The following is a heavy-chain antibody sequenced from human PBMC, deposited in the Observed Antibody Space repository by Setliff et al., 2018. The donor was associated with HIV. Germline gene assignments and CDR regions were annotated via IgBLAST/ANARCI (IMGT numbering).Heavy chain of an antibody. V-gene: IGHV4-34*01. CDR1: GGSFSGYN. CDR3: AREMGSSWFYYYYYMDV. D-gene: IGHD6-13*01. Sequence: SETLSLTCAVYGGSFSGYNWSWIRQPPGKGLEWIGEINHSGSTNYNPSLKTRVTISVDTSKNQFSLKLSSVTAADTAVYYCAREMGSSWFYYYYYMDVWGKGTTVTVSS. CDR2: INHSGST. J-gene: IGHJ6*03.